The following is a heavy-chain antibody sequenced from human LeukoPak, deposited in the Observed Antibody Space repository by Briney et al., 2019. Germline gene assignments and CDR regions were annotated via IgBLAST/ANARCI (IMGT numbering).Heavy chain of an antibody. D-gene: IGHD3-10*01. CDR1: GYSFTSYW. J-gene: IGHJ4*02. V-gene: IGHV5-51*01. Sequence: GESLKISCKGSGYSFTSYWIGWVRQMPGKGLEWMGIIYPGDSDTRYSPSFQGQVTISADKSISTAYLQWSSLKASDTAMYYCARLRDFLNYHGSGSLDYWGQGTLVTVSS. CDR3: ARLRDFLNYHGSGSLDY. CDR2: IYPGDSDT.